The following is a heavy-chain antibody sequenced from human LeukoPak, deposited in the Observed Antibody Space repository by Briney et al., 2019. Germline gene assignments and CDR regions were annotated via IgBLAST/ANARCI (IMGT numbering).Heavy chain of an antibody. J-gene: IGHJ6*02. CDR3: ARGSPRRAAHTYYYYYGMDV. D-gene: IGHD6-6*01. Sequence: SETLSLTCAVSGGSISSSNWWSWVRQPPGKGLEWIGEIYHSGSTNYNPSLKSRVTISVDKSKNQFSLKLSSVTAADTAVYYCARGSPRRAAHTYYYYYGMDVWGQGTTVTVSS. CDR1: GGSISSSNW. CDR2: IYHSGST. V-gene: IGHV4-4*02.